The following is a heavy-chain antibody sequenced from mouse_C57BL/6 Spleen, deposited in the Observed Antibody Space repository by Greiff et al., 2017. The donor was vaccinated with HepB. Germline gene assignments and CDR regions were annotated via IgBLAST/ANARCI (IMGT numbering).Heavy chain of an antibody. Sequence: EVMLVESGGGLVKPGGSLKLSCAASGFTFSDYGMHWVRQAPEKGLEWVAYISSGSSTIYYADTVKGRFTVSRDNAKNTLFLQMTSLRAEDTALYFCARGDYDPFAMDNWGQGNAVTVSS. V-gene: IGHV5-17*01. D-gene: IGHD2-4*01. CDR2: ISSGSSTI. CDR1: GFTFSDYG. J-gene: IGHJ4*01. CDR3: ARGDYDPFAMDN.